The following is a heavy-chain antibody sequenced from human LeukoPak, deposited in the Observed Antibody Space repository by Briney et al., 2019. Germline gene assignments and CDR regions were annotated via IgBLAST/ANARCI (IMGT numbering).Heavy chain of an antibody. CDR2: ISYDGSDE. D-gene: IGHD3-3*01. J-gene: IGHJ4*02. V-gene: IGHV3-30*04. Sequence: GGSLRLSCAGSGFIFNNYAMHWVRQAPGKGLEWVGVISYDGSDEYYTDSVKGRFTISRDNSKNTVYLQMNSLRADDTAVYYCARDFTPEWFDIHWGQGTLVTVS. CDR1: GFIFNNYA. CDR3: ARDFTPEWFDIH.